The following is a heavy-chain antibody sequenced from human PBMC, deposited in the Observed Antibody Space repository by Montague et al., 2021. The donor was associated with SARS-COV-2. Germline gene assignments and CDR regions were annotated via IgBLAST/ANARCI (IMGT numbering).Heavy chain of an antibody. CDR1: GFIFSDYY. V-gene: IGHV3-11*01. J-gene: IGHJ3*01. Sequence: SLRLSCAASGFIFSDYYMTWIRQAPGKGLEWVSHISGSGSRTYYADSVKGRFTISRDTANNSVYLQMNFLGAEDTAVYYCARDQGGYGTFDFWGQGTMVTVS. CDR3: ARDQGGYGTFDF. D-gene: IGHD5-12*01. CDR2: ISGSGSRT.